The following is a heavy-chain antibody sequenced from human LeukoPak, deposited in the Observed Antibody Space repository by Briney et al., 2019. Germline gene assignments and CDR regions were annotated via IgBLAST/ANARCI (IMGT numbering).Heavy chain of an antibody. Sequence: ASVKVSCKASGYTFTSYGISWVRQAPGQGLEWMGWISAYNGNTNYAQKLQGRVTMATDTSTSTAYMELRSLRAEDTAVYYCARMVRGVPGEGYWGQGTLVTVSS. V-gene: IGHV1-18*01. CDR2: ISAYNGNT. J-gene: IGHJ4*02. CDR3: ARMVRGVPGEGY. D-gene: IGHD3-10*01. CDR1: GYTFTSYG.